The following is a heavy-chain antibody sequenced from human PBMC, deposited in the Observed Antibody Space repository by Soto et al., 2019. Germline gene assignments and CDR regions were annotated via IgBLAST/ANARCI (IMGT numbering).Heavy chain of an antibody. J-gene: IGHJ5*02. CDR1: GYTFTSDG. CDR3: ARVVELLSGDNWFDP. Sequence: GASVKVSCKASGYTFTSDGISWVRQAPGQGLEWMGWISAYNGNTNYAQKLQGRVTMTTDTSTSTAYMELRSLRSDDTAVYYCARVVELLSGDNWFDPWGQGTLVTVSS. D-gene: IGHD3-9*01. V-gene: IGHV1-18*01. CDR2: ISAYNGNT.